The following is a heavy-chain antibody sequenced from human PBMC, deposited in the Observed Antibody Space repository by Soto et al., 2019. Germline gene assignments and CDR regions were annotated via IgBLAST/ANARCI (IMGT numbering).Heavy chain of an antibody. V-gene: IGHV5-10-1*01. J-gene: IGHJ6*02. CDR2: IDPSDSYT. Sequence: GESLKISCKGSGYSFTSYWISWVRQMLGKGLEWMGRIDPSDSYTNYSPSFQGHVTISADKSISTAYLQWSSLKASDTAMYYCARDSSSSQYYYYGMDVWGQGTTVTVSS. CDR1: GYSFTSYW. D-gene: IGHD6-6*01. CDR3: ARDSSSSQYYYYGMDV.